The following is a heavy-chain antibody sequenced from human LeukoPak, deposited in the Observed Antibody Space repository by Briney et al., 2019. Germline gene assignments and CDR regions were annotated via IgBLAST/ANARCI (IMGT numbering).Heavy chain of an antibody. D-gene: IGHD4-17*01. CDR1: GYTFTGYY. V-gene: IGHV1-2*02. Sequence: ASVKVSCKASGYTFTGYYMHWVRQAPGQGLEWMGWINPNSGGTNYAQKFQGRVTMTRDTPISTAYMELSRLRSDDTAVYYCATPTVTTWYYFDYWGQGTLVTVSS. CDR3: ATPTVTTWYYFDY. CDR2: INPNSGGT. J-gene: IGHJ4*02.